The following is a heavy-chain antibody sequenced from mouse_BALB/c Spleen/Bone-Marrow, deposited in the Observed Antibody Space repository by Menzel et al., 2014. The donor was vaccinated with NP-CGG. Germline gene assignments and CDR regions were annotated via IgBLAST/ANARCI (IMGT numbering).Heavy chain of an antibody. V-gene: IGHV1S126*01. D-gene: IGHD2-1*01. CDR1: GYSFTSYW. CDR2: IDPSDSET. CDR3: ASPSDGNPFAY. J-gene: IGHJ3*01. Sequence: VQLQQSGPQLVRPGASVKISCKASGYSFTSYWMHWVKQRPGQGLEWNGMIDPSDSETRLNQKFKDKATLTVDKSSSTAYMQLSSPTSEDSAVYYCASPSDGNPFAYWGQGTLVTVSA.